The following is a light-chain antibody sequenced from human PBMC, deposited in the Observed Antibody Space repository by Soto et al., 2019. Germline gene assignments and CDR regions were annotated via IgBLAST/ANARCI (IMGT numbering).Light chain of an antibody. CDR2: EVN. CDR3: TSYAGGNNV. J-gene: IGLJ1*01. Sequence: QSALTQPPSASGSPGQSVTISCTGTSSDVGGYNYVSWYQQHPGKVPKLMVYEVNKRPSGVPDRCSGSKSGNTASLTVSGLQAEDEADYYCTSYAGGNNVFGTGTKLTVL. V-gene: IGLV2-8*01. CDR1: SSDVGGYNY.